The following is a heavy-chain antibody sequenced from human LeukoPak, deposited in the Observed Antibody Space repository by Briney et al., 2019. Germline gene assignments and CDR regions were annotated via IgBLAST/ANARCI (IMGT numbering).Heavy chain of an antibody. D-gene: IGHD6-13*01. J-gene: IGHJ4*02. V-gene: IGHV4-34*01. CDR2: INHSGST. CDR1: GGSFSGYY. Sequence: KPSETLSLTCAVYGGSFSGYYWSWIRQPPGKGLEWIGEINHSGSTNYNPSLKSRVTISVDTSKNQFSLKLSSVTAADTAVYYCARVRAAAGLADYWGQGTLVTVSS. CDR3: ARVRAAAGLADY.